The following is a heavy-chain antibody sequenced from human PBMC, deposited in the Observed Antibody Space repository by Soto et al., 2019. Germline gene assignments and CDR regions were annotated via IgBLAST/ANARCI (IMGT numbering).Heavy chain of an antibody. CDR2: IYSGGST. Sequence: GGSLRLSCAASGFTVSSNYMSWVRQAPGKGLEWVSVIYSGGSTYYADSVKGRFTISRDNYKNTLYLQMNSLRAADTAVDYCATWGIAVAGLAVNYYYYGMDVWGQGTTVTVSS. V-gene: IGHV3-53*01. CDR3: ATWGIAVAGLAVNYYYYGMDV. D-gene: IGHD6-19*01. CDR1: GFTVSSNY. J-gene: IGHJ6*02.